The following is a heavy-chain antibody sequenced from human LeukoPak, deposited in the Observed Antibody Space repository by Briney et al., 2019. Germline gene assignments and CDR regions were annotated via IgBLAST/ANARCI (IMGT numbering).Heavy chain of an antibody. CDR2: LSPDGSST. CDR1: GFTFGSYW. J-gene: IGHJ4*02. D-gene: IGHD5-24*01. V-gene: IGHV3-74*01. CDR3: TRMSREAPGLPGL. Sequence: PGGSLRLSCAASGFTFGSYWMQWVRQAPGKGLVWVSRLSPDGSSTTSADSVKGRFTISRDNAKNTLYLQIGGLRADDTAVYYCTRMSREAPGLPGLWGQGTLVTVSS.